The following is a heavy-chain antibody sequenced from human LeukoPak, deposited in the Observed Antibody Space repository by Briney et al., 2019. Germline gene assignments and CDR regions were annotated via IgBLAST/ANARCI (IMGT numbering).Heavy chain of an antibody. J-gene: IGHJ4*02. CDR1: GFTFSSYG. V-gene: IGHV3-30*02. Sequence: GGSLRLSCAASGFTFSSYGMHWVRQAPGKGLEWVAFIRYDGSNKYYADSVKGRFTISRDNSKNTLYLQMNSLRAEDTAVYYCAKPLSMVNPLIAARPLVDYWGQGTLVTVSS. CDR2: IRYDGSNK. D-gene: IGHD6-6*01. CDR3: AKPLSMVNPLIAARPLVDY.